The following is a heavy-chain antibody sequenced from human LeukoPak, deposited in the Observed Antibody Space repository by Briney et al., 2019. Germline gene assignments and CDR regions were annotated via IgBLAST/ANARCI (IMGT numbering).Heavy chain of an antibody. CDR3: ARRGIAAAGLDYYYGMDV. Sequence: GWSLRLSCAASGFTVSSNYMSWVRQAPGKGLEWVSVIYSGGSTYYADSVKGRFTISRHNSKNTLYLQMNSLRAEDTAVYYCARRGIAAAGLDYYYGMDVWGQGTTVTVSS. CDR1: GFTVSSNY. V-gene: IGHV3-53*04. D-gene: IGHD6-13*01. J-gene: IGHJ6*02. CDR2: IYSGGST.